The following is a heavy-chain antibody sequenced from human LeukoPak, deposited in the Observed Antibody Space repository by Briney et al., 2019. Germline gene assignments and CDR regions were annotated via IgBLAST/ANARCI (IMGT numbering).Heavy chain of an antibody. J-gene: IGHJ4*02. D-gene: IGHD6-6*01. CDR3: ARRARRGYFDY. CDR2: INYSGSF. CDR1: GGSISSNNYY. Sequence: PSETLSLTCTVPGGSISSNNYYWGWIRQPPGKGLEWIGSINYSGSFYYNPSLKSRVTISVDTSKNQFSLKLSSVTAADTAVYYCARRARRGYFDYWGQGTLVTVSS. V-gene: IGHV4-39*07.